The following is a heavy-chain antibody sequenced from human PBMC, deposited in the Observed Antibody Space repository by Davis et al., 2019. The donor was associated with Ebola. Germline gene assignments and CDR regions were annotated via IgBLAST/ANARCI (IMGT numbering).Heavy chain of an antibody. CDR2: IHHRGST. J-gene: IGHJ6*03. CDR1: GESFSAYY. D-gene: IGHD5-18*01. Sequence: PSETLSLTCAVYGESFSAYYWNWIRQSPGKGLEWIGEIHHRGSTNSNPSLKSRVTISIDSSKKQFSLKLSSVTAADTAVYYCARGAPLQLWRFSYYYMDVWGEGTTVTVSS. V-gene: IGHV4-34*01. CDR3: ARGAPLQLWRFSYYYMDV.